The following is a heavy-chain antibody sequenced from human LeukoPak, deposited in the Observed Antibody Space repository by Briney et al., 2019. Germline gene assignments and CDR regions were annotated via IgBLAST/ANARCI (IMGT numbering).Heavy chain of an antibody. Sequence: SETLSLTCTVSGGSISSYYWGWIRQPPGKGLEWIGSIYYSGSTYYNPSLKSRVTISVDTSKNQFSLKLSSVTAADTAVYYCASGSPYSSGWYGYWGQGTLVTVSS. CDR1: GGSISSYY. J-gene: IGHJ4*02. V-gene: IGHV4-39*01. CDR3: ASGSPYSSGWYGY. CDR2: IYYSGST. D-gene: IGHD6-19*01.